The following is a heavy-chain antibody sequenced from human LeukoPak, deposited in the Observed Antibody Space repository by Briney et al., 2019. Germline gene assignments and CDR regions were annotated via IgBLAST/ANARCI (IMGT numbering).Heavy chain of an antibody. CDR3: AELGITMIGGV. CDR1: GFPFSRYT. V-gene: IGHV3-23*01. J-gene: IGHJ6*04. D-gene: IGHD3-10*02. CDR2: IGDSGSST. Sequence: PGGSLRLSCAASGFPFSRYTMSWVRQTPGKGLECVSLIGDSGSSTYYADSVKGRFTISRDNAKNSLYLQMNSLRAEDTAVYYCAELGITMIGGVWGKGTTVTISS.